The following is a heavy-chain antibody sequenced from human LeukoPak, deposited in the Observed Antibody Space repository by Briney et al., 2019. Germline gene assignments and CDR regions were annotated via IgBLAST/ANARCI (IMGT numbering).Heavy chain of an antibody. CDR2: ISFHGTDT. Sequence: PGTSLRLSCAASGFTFISCAIHWVRQAPGKGLEWVAVISFHGTDTFYADSVKGRFTISRDNAKNSLYLQMNSLRAEDTAVYYCARDYYGSGSYSHHAPIDYWGQGTLVTVSS. J-gene: IGHJ4*02. CDR1: GFTFISCA. CDR3: ARDYYGSGSYSHHAPIDY. D-gene: IGHD3-10*01. V-gene: IGHV3-30*04.